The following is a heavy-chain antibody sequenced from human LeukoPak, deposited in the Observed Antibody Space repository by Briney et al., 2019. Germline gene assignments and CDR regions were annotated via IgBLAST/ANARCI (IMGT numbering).Heavy chain of an antibody. V-gene: IGHV3-7*03. CDR3: IKDIKAGGLDY. CDR2: IKEDGSEK. J-gene: IGHJ4*02. D-gene: IGHD5-12*01. Sequence: GGSLRLSCAASGFTFNNYWMAWVRQAPGKGLEWVANIKEDGSEKHYVDSVKGRFTVSRDNARNSLYLQMNSLRAEDTALYYCIKDIKAGGLDYWGQGTLVTVSS. CDR1: GFTFNNYW.